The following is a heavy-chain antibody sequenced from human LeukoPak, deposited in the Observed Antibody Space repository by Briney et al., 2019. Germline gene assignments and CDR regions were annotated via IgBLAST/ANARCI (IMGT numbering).Heavy chain of an antibody. CDR2: IYSGGST. J-gene: IGHJ4*02. D-gene: IGHD2-21*01. V-gene: IGHV3-53*01. CDR1: GFTFSSYW. CDR3: AREGGAGGTIDY. Sequence: GGSLRLSCAASGFTFSSYWMHWVRQAPGKGLEWVSVIYSGGSTYYADSVKGRFTISRDNSKNTLYLQMNSLRAEDTAVYYCAREGGAGGTIDYWGQGTLVTVSS.